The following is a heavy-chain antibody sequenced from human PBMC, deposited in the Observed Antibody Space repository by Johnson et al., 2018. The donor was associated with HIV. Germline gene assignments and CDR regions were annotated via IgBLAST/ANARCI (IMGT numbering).Heavy chain of an antibody. J-gene: IGHJ3*02. D-gene: IGHD1-26*01. CDR2: IKSKTDGGTT. CDR1: GVTVSSNY. Sequence: VQLVESGGGLVQPGGSLRLSCAASGVTVSSNYMTWVRQAPGKGLEWVGRIKSKTDGGTTQCAASVKDRFTISRDDSKGLAYLVMNSLETEDTAVYYCSGWRDLRAFDTLGQGTMVTVSS. V-gene: IGHV3-15*01. CDR3: SGWRDLRAFDT.